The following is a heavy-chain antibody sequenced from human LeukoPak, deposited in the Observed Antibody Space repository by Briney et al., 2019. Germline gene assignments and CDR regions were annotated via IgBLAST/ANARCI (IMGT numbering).Heavy chain of an antibody. J-gene: IGHJ5*02. CDR3: ARVLAVAGTDWFDP. D-gene: IGHD6-19*01. Sequence: PSETLSLTCTVSGGSISSYYWSWIRQPPGKGLEWIGYIYYSGSTNYNPSLKSRVTISVDTSKNQFSLKLSSVTAADTAVYYCARVLAVAGTDWFDPWGQGTLVTVSS. CDR1: GGSISSYY. V-gene: IGHV4-59*01. CDR2: IYYSGST.